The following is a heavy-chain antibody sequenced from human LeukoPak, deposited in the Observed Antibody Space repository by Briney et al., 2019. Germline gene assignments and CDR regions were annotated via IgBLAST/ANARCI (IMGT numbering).Heavy chain of an antibody. CDR1: GFTFSDHY. J-gene: IGHJ3*02. V-gene: IGHV3-72*01. CDR2: TRNKANSYTT. Sequence: PGGSLRLSCAASGFTFSDHYMDWVRHAPGKGLEWVGRTRNKANSYTTEYAASVKGRFTISRDDSKNSLYLQMNSLKTEDTAVYYCAREGSAAFDIWGQGTMVTVSS. CDR3: AREGSAAFDI.